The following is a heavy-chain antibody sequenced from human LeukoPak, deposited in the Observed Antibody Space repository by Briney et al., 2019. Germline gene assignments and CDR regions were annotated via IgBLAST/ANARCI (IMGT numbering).Heavy chain of an antibody. J-gene: IGHJ5*02. Sequence: PGGSLRLSCAASGFTVSSNYMSWVRQAPGKGLEWVSVIYSGGSTYYADSVKGRFAISRDTSKNSLYLQMNSRRAEDTAGYYCASGRDYYGSGSYDSDPWGQGTLVTVS. CDR1: GFTVSSNY. V-gene: IGHV3-53*01. CDR3: ASGRDYYGSGSYDSDP. CDR2: IYSGGST. D-gene: IGHD3-10*01.